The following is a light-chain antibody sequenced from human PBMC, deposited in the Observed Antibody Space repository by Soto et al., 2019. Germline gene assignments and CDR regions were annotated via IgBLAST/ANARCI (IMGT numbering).Light chain of an antibody. CDR3: QSYDSSLSGWV. J-gene: IGLJ3*02. V-gene: IGLV1-40*01. CDR1: SSNIGAGYD. CDR2: GNS. Sequence: QSVLTQPPSVSGAPGHRVTISCTGSSSNIGAGYDVHWYQQLPGTAPKLLIYGNSNRPSGVPDRFSGSKSGTSASLAITGRQAEDEADYYCQSYDSSLSGWVFGGGTKLTVL.